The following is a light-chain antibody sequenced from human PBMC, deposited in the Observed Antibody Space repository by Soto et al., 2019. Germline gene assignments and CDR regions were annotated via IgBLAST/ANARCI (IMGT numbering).Light chain of an antibody. CDR1: SSDVGGYNY. CDR3: CSYAGSHYV. J-gene: IGLJ1*01. V-gene: IGLV2-11*01. CDR2: DVS. Sequence: QSALTQPRSVSGSPGQSVTISCTGTSSDVGGYNYVSWYQQHPGKAPKLMIYDVSKRPSGVPDRFSGSKSGNTASLTISGLQAEDEADYYCCSYAGSHYVFGTGTKVTV.